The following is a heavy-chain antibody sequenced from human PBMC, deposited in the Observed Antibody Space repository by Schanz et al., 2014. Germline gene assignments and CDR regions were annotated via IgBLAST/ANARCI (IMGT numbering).Heavy chain of an antibody. D-gene: IGHD4-17*01. CDR2: IIPPLRQT. CDR3: ARIIDGYYLY. CDR1: GATFNSYA. Sequence: QVRLVQSGAEVKKPGSSVKVSCKSSGATFNSYAFGWVRQAPGQGFEWVGSIIPPLRQTRYAQKFEERVIITADTSTTPVSMDLAILTSDDTAVYFCARIIDGYYLYWGQGTLVTVSS. J-gene: IGHJ4*02. V-gene: IGHV1-69*04.